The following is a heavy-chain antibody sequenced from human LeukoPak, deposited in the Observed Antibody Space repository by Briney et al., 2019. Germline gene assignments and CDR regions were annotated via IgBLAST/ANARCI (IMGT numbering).Heavy chain of an antibody. Sequence: GGSLRLSCAASGFTFSSHGMNWVRQAPGKGLEWISGISPSADITYYADSVKGRFTISRDNSKNSLYLQMSSLTAADTAVYYCAKDRSIGTYYTFDHWGQGTLVTVSS. CDR2: ISPSADIT. D-gene: IGHD1-26*01. J-gene: IGHJ4*02. V-gene: IGHV3-23*01. CDR3: AKDRSIGTYYTFDH. CDR1: GFTFSSHG.